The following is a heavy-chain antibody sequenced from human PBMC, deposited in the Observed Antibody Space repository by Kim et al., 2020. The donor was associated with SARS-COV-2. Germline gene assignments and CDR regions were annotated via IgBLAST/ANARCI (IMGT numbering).Heavy chain of an antibody. Sequence: SVKARFTISRDNAKNSLYLQRNSLRAEDTAVYYCARIRDDGSGGPRSFDFWGQGTLVTVSS. V-gene: IGHV3-11*06. J-gene: IGHJ4*02. D-gene: IGHD3-10*01. CDR3: ARIRDDGSGGPRSFDF.